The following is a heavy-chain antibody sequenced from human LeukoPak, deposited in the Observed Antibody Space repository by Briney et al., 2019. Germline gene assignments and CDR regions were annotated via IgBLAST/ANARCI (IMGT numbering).Heavy chain of an antibody. Sequence: GGSLRLSCAASGFTFSDHYMTWIRQAPGKALEWISYISGSGDTIYYGDSVKGRFTISRDNAKNSLYLQMNSLRVEDTAMYYCVSARPDYWGQGTLVTVSS. J-gene: IGHJ4*02. CDR3: VSARPDY. CDR2: ISGSGDTI. D-gene: IGHD6-6*01. V-gene: IGHV3-11*01. CDR1: GFTFSDHY.